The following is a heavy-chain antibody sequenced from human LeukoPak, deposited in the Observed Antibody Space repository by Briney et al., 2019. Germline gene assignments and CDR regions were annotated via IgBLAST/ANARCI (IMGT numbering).Heavy chain of an antibody. V-gene: IGHV3-30*02. J-gene: IGHJ5*02. CDR2: IRYDGSNK. D-gene: IGHD6-13*01. Sequence: PGGSLRLSCAASGFTFSSYGMHWVRQAPGKGLEWVAFIRYDGSNKYYADSVKGRFTISRDNSKNTLYLQMNSQRAEDTAVYYCAKGGRWQQLVLFFDPWGQGTLVTVSS. CDR3: AKGGRWQQLVLFFDP. CDR1: GFTFSSYG.